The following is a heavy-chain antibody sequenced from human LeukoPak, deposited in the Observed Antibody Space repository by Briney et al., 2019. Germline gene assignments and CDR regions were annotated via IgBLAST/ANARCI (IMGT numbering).Heavy chain of an antibody. CDR2: IGTGSSYK. CDR1: GFTFSSYG. Sequence: GRSLRLSCAASGFTFSSYGMHWVRQAPGKGLEWVSSIGTGSSYKNYVDSVRGRFTISRDNAKNSLYLQINSLRVEDSAVYYCARKNSFDYWGQGTLVTVSS. V-gene: IGHV3-21*01. CDR3: ARKNSFDY. J-gene: IGHJ4*02.